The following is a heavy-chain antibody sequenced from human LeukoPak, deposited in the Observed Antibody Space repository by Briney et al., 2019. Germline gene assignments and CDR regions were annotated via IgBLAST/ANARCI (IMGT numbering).Heavy chain of an antibody. CDR1: GFTFSSYA. CDR2: ISGSGGST. J-gene: IGHJ4*02. V-gene: IGHV3-23*01. CDR3: AKDRDSSSWFDY. D-gene: IGHD6-13*01. Sequence: GGSLRLSCAASGFTFSSYAMSWVRQAPGKGLEWVSAISGSGGSTYYADSVKGRFTISRDNSRNTLYLQMNSLRAEDTAVYYCAKDRDSSSWFDYWGQGTLVTVSS.